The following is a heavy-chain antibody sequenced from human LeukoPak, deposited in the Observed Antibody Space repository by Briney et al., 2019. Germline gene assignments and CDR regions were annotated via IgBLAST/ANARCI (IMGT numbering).Heavy chain of an antibody. D-gene: IGHD3-3*01. CDR2: IYYSGST. V-gene: IGHV4-39*07. J-gene: IGHJ5*02. Sequence: SETLSLTCTVSGGSISSSTYYWGWIRQPPGKGLEWIGSIYYSGSTYYNPSLKSRVTISVDTSKNQFSLKLTSVTAADTAVYYCAREVLPPLGGFDPWGQGILVTVSS. CDR1: GGSISSSTYY. CDR3: AREVLPPLGGFDP.